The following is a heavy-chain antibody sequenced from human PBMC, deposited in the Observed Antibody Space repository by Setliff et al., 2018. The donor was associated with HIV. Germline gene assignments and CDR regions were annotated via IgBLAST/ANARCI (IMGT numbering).Heavy chain of an antibody. Sequence: SETLSLTCAVYGGSFSDYYWSWIRQPPGKGLEWIGEINHSGSTNYNPSLKSRVTISVDTSKNQFSLKLSSVTAADTAVYYCARGGRSLAAQTWFDPWG. D-gene: IGHD6-6*01. CDR1: GGSFSDYY. J-gene: IGHJ5*02. CDR3: ARGGRSLAAQTWFDP. V-gene: IGHV4-34*01. CDR2: INHSGST.